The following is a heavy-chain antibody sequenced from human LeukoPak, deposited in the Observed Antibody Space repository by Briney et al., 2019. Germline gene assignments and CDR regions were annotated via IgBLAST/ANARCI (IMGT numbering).Heavy chain of an antibody. D-gene: IGHD3-16*02. CDR2: INHSGTT. CDR3: ASHYSSGSYRYTGSFDS. Sequence: SETLSLTCAVYGGSFRDYCWSWIRQPPGKGLEWFGEINHSGTTNYSPSLKSRVSISVDTSKNHFSLKLNSVTAADTAMYYCASHYSSGSYRYTGSFDSWGQGMLVNVSS. J-gene: IGHJ4*02. CDR1: GGSFRDYC. V-gene: IGHV4-34*01.